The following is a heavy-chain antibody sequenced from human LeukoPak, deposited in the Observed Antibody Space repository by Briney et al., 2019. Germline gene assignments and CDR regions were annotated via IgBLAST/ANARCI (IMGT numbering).Heavy chain of an antibody. CDR3: ARETAGTTSLDY. V-gene: IGHV1-18*03. CDR2: ISAYNGNT. J-gene: IGHJ4*02. CDR1: GYTFTSYG. D-gene: IGHD1-7*01. Sequence: ASVKVSCKASGYTFTSYGISWVRQAPGQGLEWMGWISAYNGNTNYAQKFQGRVTMTRDTSISTAYMELSRLRSDDMAVYYCARETAGTTSLDYWGQGTLVTVAS.